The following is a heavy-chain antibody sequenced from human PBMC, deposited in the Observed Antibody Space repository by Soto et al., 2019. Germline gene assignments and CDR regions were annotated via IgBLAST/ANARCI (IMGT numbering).Heavy chain of an antibody. J-gene: IGHJ5*02. V-gene: IGHV4-39*01. CDR1: GGSISSSSYY. CDR2: IYYSGST. CDR3: ARLFNSVLRYFDWLNRGPNWFDP. Sequence: SETLSLTCTVSGGSISSSSYYWGWIRQPPGKGLEWIGSIYYSGSTYYNPSLKSRVTISVDTSKNQFSLKLSSVTAADTAVYYCARLFNSVLRYFDWLNRGPNWFDPWGQGTLVTVSS. D-gene: IGHD3-9*01.